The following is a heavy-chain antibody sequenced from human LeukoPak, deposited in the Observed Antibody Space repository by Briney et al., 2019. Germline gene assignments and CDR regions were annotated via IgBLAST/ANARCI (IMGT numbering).Heavy chain of an antibody. CDR2: IYHSGST. CDR1: GGSISSGGYS. V-gene: IGHV4-61*08. J-gene: IGHJ4*02. CDR3: ARVTYDFWSGYYTGYFDY. Sequence: SETLSLTCTVSGGSISSGGYSWSWIRQPPGKGLEWIGYIYHSGSTNYNPSLKSRVTISVDTSKNQFSLKLSSATAADTAVYYCARVTYDFWSGYYTGYFDYWGQGTLVTVSS. D-gene: IGHD3-3*01.